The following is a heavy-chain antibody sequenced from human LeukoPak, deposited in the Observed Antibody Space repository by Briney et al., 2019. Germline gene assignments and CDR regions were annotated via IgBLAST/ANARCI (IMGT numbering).Heavy chain of an antibody. Sequence: SETLSLTCSVSGDSISSSRSYWGWIRQPPGKGLEWIGSIYYSGSTYYNPSLKSRVTISVDTSKNQFSLRLSSVTAADTAVYYCARSLYDILTGHDYWGQGTLVTVS. J-gene: IGHJ4*02. CDR3: ARSLYDILTGHDY. V-gene: IGHV4-39*01. D-gene: IGHD3-9*01. CDR1: GDSISSSRSY. CDR2: IYYSGST.